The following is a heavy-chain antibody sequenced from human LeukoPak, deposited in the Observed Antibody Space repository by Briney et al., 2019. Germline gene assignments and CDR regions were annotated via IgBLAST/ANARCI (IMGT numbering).Heavy chain of an antibody. Sequence: PGGSLRLSCAASGFTFSTYSMNWVRQAPGKGLEGVSYISSSSSTTYYADSVKGRFTISRDNAKNSLYLQMNSLRAEDTAVYYCARDRQYYYMDVWGKGTTVTISS. CDR1: GFTFSTYS. CDR3: ARDRQYYYMDV. J-gene: IGHJ6*03. V-gene: IGHV3-48*01. CDR2: ISSSSSTT.